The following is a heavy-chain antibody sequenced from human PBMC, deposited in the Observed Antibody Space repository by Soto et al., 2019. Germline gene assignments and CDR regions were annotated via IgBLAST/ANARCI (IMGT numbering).Heavy chain of an antibody. D-gene: IGHD3-16*02. Sequence: GGSLRLSCAASGFTFSSYAMSWVRQAPGKGLEWVSAISGSGGSTYYADSVKGRFTISRDNSKNTLYLQMNSLRAEDTAVYYCAKDRNMITFGGVIGLDAFDIWGQGTMVTVSS. CDR3: AKDRNMITFGGVIGLDAFDI. V-gene: IGHV3-23*01. CDR1: GFTFSSYA. CDR2: ISGSGGST. J-gene: IGHJ3*02.